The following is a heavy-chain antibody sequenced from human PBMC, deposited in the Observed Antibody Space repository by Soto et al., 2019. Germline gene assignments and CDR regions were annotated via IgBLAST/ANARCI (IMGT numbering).Heavy chain of an antibody. J-gene: IGHJ4*02. CDR2: IIPIFGTA. CDR3: AREGDTAMVTPHFDY. D-gene: IGHD5-18*01. CDR1: GGTFSSYA. Sequence: SVKVSCKASGGTFSSYAISWVRQAPGQGLEWMGGIIPIFGTANYAQKFQGRVTITADESTSTAYMELSSLRSEDTAVYYCAREGDTAMVTPHFDYWGQGTLVTVSS. V-gene: IGHV1-69*13.